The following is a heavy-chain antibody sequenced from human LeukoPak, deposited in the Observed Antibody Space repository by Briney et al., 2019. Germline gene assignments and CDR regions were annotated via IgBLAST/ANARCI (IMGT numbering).Heavy chain of an antibody. V-gene: IGHV3-9*01. CDR1: GFTFDDYA. J-gene: IGHJ4*02. CDR2: ISWNSGSI. D-gene: IGHD6-19*01. CDR3: AKDLGAGVAGKGSIYYFDY. Sequence: SLRLSCAASGFTFDDYAMHWVRQAPGKGLEWVSGISWNSGSIGYADSVKGRFTISRDNAKNSLYLQMNSLRAEDTALYYCAKDLGAGVAGKGSIYYFDYWGQGTLVTVSS.